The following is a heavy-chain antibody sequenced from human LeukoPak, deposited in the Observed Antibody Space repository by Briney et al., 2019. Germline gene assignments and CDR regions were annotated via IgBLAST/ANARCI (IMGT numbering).Heavy chain of an antibody. CDR1: GFTFSSFA. D-gene: IGHD6-19*01. Sequence: GGSLRLSCAASGFTFSSFAMSWVRQAPGKGLEWVSAISGSGGSTYYADSVKGRFTISRDNSKNTLYLQMNSLRAEDTAVYYCAKVRYSSGWYSSFDYWGQGTLVTVSS. J-gene: IGHJ4*02. CDR2: ISGSGGST. V-gene: IGHV3-23*01. CDR3: AKVRYSSGWYSSFDY.